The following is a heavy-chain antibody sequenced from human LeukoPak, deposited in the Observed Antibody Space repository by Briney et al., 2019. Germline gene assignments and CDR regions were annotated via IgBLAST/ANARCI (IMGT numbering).Heavy chain of an antibody. CDR3: ARAQGYSYGNTLDY. CDR1: GGSINSGGYS. CDR2: IYHSGST. D-gene: IGHD5-18*01. Sequence: SQTLSLTCAVSGGSINSGGYSWSWIRQPPGKGLEWIGYIYHSGSTYYNPSLKSRVTISVDRSKNQFSLKLSSETAADTAVYYCARAQGYSYGNTLDYWGQGTLVTVSS. J-gene: IGHJ4*02. V-gene: IGHV4-30-2*01.